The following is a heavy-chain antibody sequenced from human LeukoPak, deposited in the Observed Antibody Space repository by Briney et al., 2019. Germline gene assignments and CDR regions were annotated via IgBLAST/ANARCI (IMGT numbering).Heavy chain of an antibody. CDR3: ARHGSISARRWWVGWLDP. J-gene: IGHJ5*02. D-gene: IGHD6-6*01. CDR1: GLTVRSNY. CDR2: IYSDGTT. V-gene: IGHV3-53*04. Sequence: TGGSLRLSCAASGLTVRSNYMSWVRQAPGKGLEWVSVIYSDGTTYYADSVKGRFTISRHNSKNILYLQMNSLRAEDTAVYYCARHGSISARRWWVGWLDPWGQGTLVTVSS.